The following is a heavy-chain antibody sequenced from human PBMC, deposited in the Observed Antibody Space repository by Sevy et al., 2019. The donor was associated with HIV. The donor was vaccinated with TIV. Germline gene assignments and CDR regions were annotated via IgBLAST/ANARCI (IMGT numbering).Heavy chain of an antibody. CDR2: ISYDGGNK. J-gene: IGHJ4*02. Sequence: GGSLRLSCAASGFTFSRYAMHWVRQAPGKGLEWVAVISYDGGNKYFTDSLKGRFTISRDNSKNMLILQMNSLRPEDTAVYYCARTGPGHSYGTPPWYWGQGTLVTVSS. CDR3: ARTGPGHSYGTPPWY. V-gene: IGHV3-30-3*01. D-gene: IGHD5-18*01. CDR1: GFTFSRYA.